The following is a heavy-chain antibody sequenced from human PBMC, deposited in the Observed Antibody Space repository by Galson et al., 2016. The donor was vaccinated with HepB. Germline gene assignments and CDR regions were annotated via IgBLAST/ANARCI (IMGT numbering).Heavy chain of an antibody. V-gene: IGHV1-69*01. D-gene: IGHD2-21*02. J-gene: IGHJ5*01. CDR3: AREGCAGDCPKWFDP. CDR2: IVPMFGAT. Sequence: GTFSTAGLSWVRQAPGQGLAWMGGIVPMFGATNYAQKFQDRVTITADESTNTAYMELSSLRSEDTAIYYCAREGCAGDCPKWFDPWGQGTLVTVSS. CDR1: GTFSTAG.